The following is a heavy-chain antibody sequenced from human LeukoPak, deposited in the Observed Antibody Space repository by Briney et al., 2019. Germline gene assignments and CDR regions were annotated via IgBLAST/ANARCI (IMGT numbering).Heavy chain of an antibody. V-gene: IGHV4-4*02. CDR3: VRGGDYGDYFLDY. D-gene: IGHD4-17*01. CDR2: IYHTAIT. Sequence: SGTLSLTCAVSGGSISSSNWWSWVRQPPGKGLEWIGEIYHTAITNYNPSLKSRVTMSVDKSKNQFSLNLTSVTAADTAVYYCVRGGDYGDYFLDYWGQGTLVTVSS. CDR1: GGSISSSNW. J-gene: IGHJ4*02.